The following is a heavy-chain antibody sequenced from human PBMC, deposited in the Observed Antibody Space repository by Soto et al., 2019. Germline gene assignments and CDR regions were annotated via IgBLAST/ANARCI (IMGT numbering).Heavy chain of an antibody. J-gene: IGHJ6*03. CDR3: AKEGMVRGFYYYYMDV. CDR2: ISFDGSNK. Sequence: GESLKISCAASGFTFSSYGMHWVRQAPGKGLEWVAVISFDGSNKYYADSVKGRFTISRDISKNTLYLQMNSLRAEDTAVYYCAKEGMVRGFYYYYMDVWGKGTTVTVSS. CDR1: GFTFSSYG. V-gene: IGHV3-30*18. D-gene: IGHD3-10*01.